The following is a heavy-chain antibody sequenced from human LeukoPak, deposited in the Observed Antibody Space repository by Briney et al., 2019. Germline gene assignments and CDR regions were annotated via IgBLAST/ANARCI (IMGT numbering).Heavy chain of an antibody. CDR2: ISAYNGNT. V-gene: IGHV1-18*01. D-gene: IGHD2-8*01. Sequence: ASVKVSCKASGYTFTSYGISWVRQAPGQGLEWMGWISAYNGNTNYAQKLQGRVTMTTDTSTSTAYVELRSLRSDDTAVYYCAREVGPIVLMVYEVPNWFDPWGQGTLVTVSS. CDR3: AREVGPIVLMVYEVPNWFDP. CDR1: GYTFTSYG. J-gene: IGHJ5*02.